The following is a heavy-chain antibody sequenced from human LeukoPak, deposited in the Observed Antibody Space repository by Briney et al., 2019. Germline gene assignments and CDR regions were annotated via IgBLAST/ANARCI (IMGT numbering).Heavy chain of an antibody. CDR2: ISYDGSNK. D-gene: IGHD6-13*01. Sequence: GGSLRLSCAASGFTFSSYGMHWVRQAPGKGLEWVAVISYDGSNKYYADSVKGRFTISRDNSRNTLYLQLNRLSAEATTVYWCATGGYMEGFSSTWSGGGMDVWGQGTTVTVSS. J-gene: IGHJ6*02. CDR1: GFTFSSYG. CDR3: ATGGYMEGFSSTWSGGGMDV. V-gene: IGHV3-30*03.